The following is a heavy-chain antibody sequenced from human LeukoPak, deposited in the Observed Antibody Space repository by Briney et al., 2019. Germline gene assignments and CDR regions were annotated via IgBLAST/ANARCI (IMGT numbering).Heavy chain of an antibody. CDR1: GYTFTSYG. CDR2: ISAYNGNT. J-gene: IGHJ4*02. V-gene: IGHV1-18*01. Sequence: ASVKVSCKASGYTFTSYGISWVRQAPGQGLEWMGWISAYNGNTNYAQKLQGRVTMTTDTSTSTAYMELRSLRSDDTAVYYCARMGITIFGVLRAYFDYWGQGTLVTVSS. D-gene: IGHD3-3*01. CDR3: ARMGITIFGVLRAYFDY.